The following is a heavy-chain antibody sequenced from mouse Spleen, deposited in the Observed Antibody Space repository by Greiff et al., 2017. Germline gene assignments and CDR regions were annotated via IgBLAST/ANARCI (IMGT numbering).Heavy chain of an antibody. Sequence: EVKVEESGGGLVQPGGSMKLSCVASGFTFSNYWMNWVRQSPEKGLEWVAEIRLKSNNYATHYAESVKGRFTISRDDSKSSVYLQMNNLRAEDTGIYYCTPDYGNSLFAYWGQGTLVTVSA. CDR1: GFTFSNYW. CDR2: IRLKSNNYAT. V-gene: IGHV6-6*02. CDR3: TPDYGNSLFAY. D-gene: IGHD2-1*01. J-gene: IGHJ3*01.